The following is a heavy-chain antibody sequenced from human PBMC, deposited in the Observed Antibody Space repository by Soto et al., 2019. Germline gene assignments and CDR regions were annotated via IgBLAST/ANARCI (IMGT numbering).Heavy chain of an antibody. CDR1: GFSLSNARMG. J-gene: IGHJ5*02. D-gene: IGHD3-9*01. CDR2: IFSNDEK. CDR3: ARIGFAYYDILTGYPLPNRFDP. Sequence: QVTLKESGPVLVKPTETLTLTCTVSGFSLSNARMGVSWFRQPPGKALEGLAHIFSNDEKSYSTSLKSRLTISKDTSKSQVVVTMTNMDPVDTATYYCARIGFAYYDILTGYPLPNRFDPWGQGTLVTVSS. V-gene: IGHV2-26*01.